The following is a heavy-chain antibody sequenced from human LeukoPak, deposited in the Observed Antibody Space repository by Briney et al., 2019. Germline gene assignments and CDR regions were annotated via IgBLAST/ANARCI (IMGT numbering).Heavy chain of an antibody. CDR1: GINFRSSG. CDR2: IQNDGSDK. CDR3: AREGGRVVPGRFDC. D-gene: IGHD2-2*01. J-gene: IGHJ4*02. V-gene: IGHV3-30*02. Sequence: GGSLRLSCAGSGINFRSSGMHWVRQAPGKGLEWVTFIQNDGSDKYYAASVKGRFTISRDNSKNTVYLHMNSLRTDDTALYYCAREGGRVVPGRFDCWGQGTLVTVSS.